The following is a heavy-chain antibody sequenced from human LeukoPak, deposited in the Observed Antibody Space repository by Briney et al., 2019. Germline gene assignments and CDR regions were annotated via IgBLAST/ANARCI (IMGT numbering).Heavy chain of an antibody. CDR2: IYYSGTT. Sequence: PSETLSLTCIVSGDSISGSDYYWGWIRQPPGKGLEWIGTIYYSGTTYYNPSLKSRVTISVDTSKSQFSLNLSSVTAADTAVYFCARQSYDAGSYSVLDHWGQGTLVTVSS. J-gene: IGHJ4*02. D-gene: IGHD3-10*01. CDR3: ARQSYDAGSYSVLDH. V-gene: IGHV4-39*01. CDR1: GDSISGSDYY.